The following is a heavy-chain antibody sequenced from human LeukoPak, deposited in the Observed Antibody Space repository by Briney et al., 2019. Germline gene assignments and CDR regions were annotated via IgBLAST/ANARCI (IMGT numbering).Heavy chain of an antibody. J-gene: IGHJ4*02. CDR2: VSNDGINK. CDR3: ARDYSGNYYKGFDY. CDR1: GFTFSNNA. V-gene: IGHV3-30-3*01. D-gene: IGHD3-22*01. Sequence: PGTSLRLSYAASGFTFSNNAMHWVRQAPGKGLEWVAVVSNDGINKYYADSVTGRFTVSRDNSQNTLYLQMNSLRAEDTALYYCARDYSGNYYKGFDYWGQGILVTVSS.